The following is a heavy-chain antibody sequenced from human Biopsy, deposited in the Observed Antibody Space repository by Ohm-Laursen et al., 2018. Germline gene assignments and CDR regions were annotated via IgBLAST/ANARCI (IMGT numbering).Heavy chain of an antibody. CDR1: GFTLSDHY. D-gene: IGHD3-3*01. J-gene: IGHJ6*02. CDR2: TKNKANSYTT. Sequence: SLRLSCSASGFTLSDHYIDWVRQAPGKGLEWVGRTKNKANSYTTEYAASVKGRFTISRDDSKNSLYLQMNSLRAEDTAVYYCAREETYYAFWSDSETLYGMDVWGQGTTVTVSS. CDR3: AREETYYAFWSDSETLYGMDV. V-gene: IGHV3-72*01.